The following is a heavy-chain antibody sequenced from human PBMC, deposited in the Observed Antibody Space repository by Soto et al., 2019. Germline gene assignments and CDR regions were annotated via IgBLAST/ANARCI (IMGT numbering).Heavy chain of an antibody. CDR3: AKDYYVFCNGFYPAGGMDV. D-gene: IGHD3-3*01. CDR2: ISGSGGST. CDR1: GFTFSTFA. V-gene: IGHV3-23*01. J-gene: IGHJ6*02. Sequence: EVQVLESGGGVVQPGGSLRLSCAASGFTFSTFAMSWVRQAPGKGLEWVSVISGSGGSTYYADSVKGRFTISKDNSKTTLYLQMNSLRAEDTATYYCAKDYYVFCNGFYPAGGMDVWCQGTPVTVSS.